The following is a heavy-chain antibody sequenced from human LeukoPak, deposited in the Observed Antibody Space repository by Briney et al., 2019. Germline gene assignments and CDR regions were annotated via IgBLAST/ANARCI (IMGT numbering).Heavy chain of an antibody. D-gene: IGHD3-22*01. CDR3: ARPYYYDSRIDP. CDR2: MYYTGST. V-gene: IGHV4-30-4*01. Sequence: SETLSLTCTVSTGSINSGDYYWSWIRQPPGKGLEWVAYMYYTGSTYYNPSLKSRVTISVDTSKNQFSLQLSSVTAADTAVYYCARPYYYDSRIDPWGQGTLVTVSS. CDR1: TGSINSGDYY. J-gene: IGHJ5*02.